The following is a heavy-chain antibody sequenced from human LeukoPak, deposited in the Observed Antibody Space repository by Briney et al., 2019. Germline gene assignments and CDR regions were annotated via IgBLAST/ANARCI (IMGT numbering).Heavy chain of an antibody. Sequence: GESLKISCKGSGYSFTSYWIGWVRQMPGKGLEWMGIIYPGDSDTRYSPSFQGQVTISADESISTAYLQWSSLKASDTAMYYCARNPTTVTTSPDYWGQGTLVTVSS. CDR2: IYPGDSDT. J-gene: IGHJ4*02. CDR3: ARNPTTVTTSPDY. D-gene: IGHD4-11*01. CDR1: GYSFTSYW. V-gene: IGHV5-51*01.